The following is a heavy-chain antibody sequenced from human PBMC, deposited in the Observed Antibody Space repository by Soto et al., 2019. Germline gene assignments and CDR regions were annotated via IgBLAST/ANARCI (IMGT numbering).Heavy chain of an antibody. D-gene: IGHD2-15*01. V-gene: IGHV4-59*08. J-gene: IGHJ4*02. CDR2: IYSNGNT. Sequence: PSETLSLTCTVSGGSISSYYWSWIRQSPGKGLEWIGYIYSNGNTNYNPSLNSRVTISVDTSKKQFSLKLSSVTATDTAVYYCARHYCSSGGCHYFDYWGQGILVTVSS. CDR1: GGSISSYY. CDR3: ARHYCSSGGCHYFDY.